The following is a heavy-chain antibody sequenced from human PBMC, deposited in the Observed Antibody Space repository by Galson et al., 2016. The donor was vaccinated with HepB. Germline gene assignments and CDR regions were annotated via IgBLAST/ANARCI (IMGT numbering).Heavy chain of an antibody. D-gene: IGHD2-15*01. Sequence: SLRLSCAASAFSFSRYGMHRVRQAPGKGLEWVAVISYDGRNKYYVDSVKDRFSISRENSKNTLYLQMNNLRAEDTAVYYCVRDVGRMVEGNGMDVWGQGTTVTVSS. CDR3: VRDVGRMVEGNGMDV. CDR1: AFSFSRYG. V-gene: IGHV3-30*03. J-gene: IGHJ6*02. CDR2: ISYDGRNK.